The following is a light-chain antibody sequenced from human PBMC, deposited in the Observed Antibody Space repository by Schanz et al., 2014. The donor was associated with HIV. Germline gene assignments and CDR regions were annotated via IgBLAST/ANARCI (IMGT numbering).Light chain of an antibody. CDR1: SSDVGGYKY. V-gene: IGLV2-14*01. CDR2: DVD. CDR3: NSYTSKNTPI. J-gene: IGLJ2*01. Sequence: QSVLTQPASVSGSPGQSITISCTGTSSDVGGYKYVSWYQQYPGKAPKLIIFDVDNRPSGVSWRFSASKSGNTASLTISGLQAEDEADYYCNSYTSKNTPIFGGGTKVTVL.